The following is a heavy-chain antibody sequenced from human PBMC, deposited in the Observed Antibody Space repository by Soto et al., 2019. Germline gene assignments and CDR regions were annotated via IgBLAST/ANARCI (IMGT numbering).Heavy chain of an antibody. V-gene: IGHV4-59*01. D-gene: IGHD6-13*01. CDR1: VGSLDYYY. CDR3: ARDFAAAGPLLGFEP. J-gene: IGHJ5*02. Sequence: SETLSLTCTVSVGSLDYYYWGLIRQPPGKGLEWICYIYYTGSTNYNPSLKSRVTMSLDTSKNQFSLNLGSLTAADTAVYYCARDFAAAGPLLGFEPWGQGTMVTLSS. CDR2: IYYTGST.